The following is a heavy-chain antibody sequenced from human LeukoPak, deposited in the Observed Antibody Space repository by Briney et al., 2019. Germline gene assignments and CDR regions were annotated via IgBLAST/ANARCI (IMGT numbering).Heavy chain of an antibody. Sequence: PSETLSLTCTVSGGSISNYYWSWIRQPPGQGLEWIGYFYYSGSTNYNPSLKSRVTISVDVSKNQFSLKLSSVTAADTAVYYCARGLTAISFIDYWGQGTLVTVSS. V-gene: IGHV4-59*08. CDR3: ARGLTAISFIDY. D-gene: IGHD2-21*02. CDR1: GGSISNYY. CDR2: FYYSGST. J-gene: IGHJ4*02.